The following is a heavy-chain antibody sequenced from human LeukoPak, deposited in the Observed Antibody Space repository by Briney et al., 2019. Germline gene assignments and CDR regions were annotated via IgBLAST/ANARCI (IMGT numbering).Heavy chain of an antibody. D-gene: IGHD3-22*01. CDR1: GFTFSSYA. V-gene: IGHV3-23*01. CDR3: AKSPVAIMIIVVPYGKDV. CDR2: IGTSSGGST. J-gene: IGHJ6*02. Sequence: PGGSLRLSCAASGFTFSSYAMTWVRQAPGEGLEWVSAIGTSSGGSTFYADSVKGRFTISRDNSKNTLYLEMNSLRAEDTAVYYCAKSPVAIMIIVVPYGKDVWGQGTTVTVSS.